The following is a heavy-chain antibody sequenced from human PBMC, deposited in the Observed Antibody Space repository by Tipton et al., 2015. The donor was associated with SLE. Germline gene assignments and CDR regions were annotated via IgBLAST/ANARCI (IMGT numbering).Heavy chain of an antibody. J-gene: IGHJ4*02. CDR3: ARGKY. CDR2: INHSGST. Sequence: TLSLTCAVCGGSFSGYYWTWIRQPPGKGLEWIGEINHSGSTNYNPSLKSRVTISVDTSKNQFSLKLSSVTAADTAVYYCARGKYWGQGTLVTVSS. CDR1: GGSFSGYY. V-gene: IGHV4-34*01.